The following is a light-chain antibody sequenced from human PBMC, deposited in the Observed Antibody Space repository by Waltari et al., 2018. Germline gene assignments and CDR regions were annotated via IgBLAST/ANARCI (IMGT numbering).Light chain of an antibody. Sequence: DIQMTQSPSSLSASVGDRVTITCRASQSISGYLNWYQQKPGKPPKVLIYATSSLQSGVPSRFSGSGSGTDFTLTISSLQPEDFATYYCQQSYRTPPLTFGGGTKVEIK. CDR2: ATS. J-gene: IGKJ4*01. V-gene: IGKV1-39*01. CDR1: QSISGY. CDR3: QQSYRTPPLT.